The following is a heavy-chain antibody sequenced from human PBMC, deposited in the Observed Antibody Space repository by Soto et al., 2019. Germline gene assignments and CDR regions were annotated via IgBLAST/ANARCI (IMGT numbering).Heavy chain of an antibody. CDR2: IISSGGST. J-gene: IGHJ4*02. CDR3: VLEVRAKSFDH. CDR1: GFTFSDYG. V-gene: IGHV3-23*01. Sequence: GGSLRLSCAVSGFTFSDYGMRWVRQGPGKGLEWVSTIISSGGSTYYADSVEGRFTISRDNSKNTLYLQMNSLRAEDTAIYYCVLEVRAKSFDHWGQGTLVTVSS.